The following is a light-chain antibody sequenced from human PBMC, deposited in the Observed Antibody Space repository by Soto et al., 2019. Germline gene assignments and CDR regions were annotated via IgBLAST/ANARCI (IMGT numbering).Light chain of an antibody. J-gene: IGKJ1*01. CDR1: QSVSSSS. V-gene: IGKV3-20*01. Sequence: EIVLTQSPGTLSLSPGESATLSCRASQSVSSSSLAWYQQKPGQAPRLLIYDTSSRATGIPDRFSGSGSGTDFTLTISSLEPEDFAVYYWQLSWTFGQGTKVDIK. CDR2: DTS. CDR3: QLSWT.